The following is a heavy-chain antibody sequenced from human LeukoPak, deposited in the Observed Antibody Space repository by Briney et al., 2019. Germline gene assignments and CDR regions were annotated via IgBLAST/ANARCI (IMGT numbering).Heavy chain of an antibody. V-gene: IGHV3-74*03. CDR2: IWGDGCTT. CDR3: VRSNWHFDL. D-gene: IGHD7-27*01. J-gene: IGHJ4*02. CDR1: GFTFSNLR. Sequence: GGSLRLSCVACGFTFSNLRMHCARHGPGKGLVGVSRIWGDGCTTEHAVSVKGRVTISRHNAKNPLYVQMNSQRAEDRDVDYCVRSNWHFDLWGQGSPVTVSS.